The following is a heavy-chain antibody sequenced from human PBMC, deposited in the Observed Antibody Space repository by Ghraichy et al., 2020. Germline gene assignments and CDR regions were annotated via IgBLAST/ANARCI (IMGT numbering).Heavy chain of an antibody. CDR3: ASEESHFFDY. CDR1: GGSFSGYY. CDR2: INHSGST. Sequence: SETLSLTCAVYGGSFSGYYWSWIRQPPGKGLEWIGEINHSGSTNYNPSLKSRVTISVDTSKNQFSLKLSSVTAADTAVYYCASEESHFFDYWGQGTLVTVSS. J-gene: IGHJ4*02. V-gene: IGHV4-34*01. D-gene: IGHD2/OR15-2a*01.